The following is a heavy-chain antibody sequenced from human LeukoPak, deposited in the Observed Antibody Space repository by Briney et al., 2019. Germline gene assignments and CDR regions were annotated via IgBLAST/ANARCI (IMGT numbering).Heavy chain of an antibody. CDR3: AGEDYGSGIDY. J-gene: IGHJ4*02. CDR1: GFTFSSHS. CDR2: ISTSSSYI. Sequence: PGGSLRLSCAASGFTFSSHSMNWVRQAPGKGLEWVSSISTSSSYIYYADSVKGRFTISRDNSKNTLYLQMNSLRAEDTAVYYCAGEDYGSGIDYWGQGTLVTVSS. V-gene: IGHV3-21*01. D-gene: IGHD3-10*01.